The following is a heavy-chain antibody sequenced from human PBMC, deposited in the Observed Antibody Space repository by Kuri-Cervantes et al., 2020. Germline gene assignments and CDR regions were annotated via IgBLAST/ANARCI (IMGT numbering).Heavy chain of an antibody. D-gene: IGHD4-23*01. CDR2: ISGSGGST. CDR1: GFTFSSYA. Sequence: GGSRRLSCAASGFTFSSYAMGWVRQAPGKGLEWVSAISGSGGSTYYADSVKGRFTIPRDNSKNTLYLQMNSLRAEDTAVYYCAKPDRGVVKDYWGQGTLVTVSS. V-gene: IGHV3-23*01. J-gene: IGHJ4*02. CDR3: AKPDRGVVKDY.